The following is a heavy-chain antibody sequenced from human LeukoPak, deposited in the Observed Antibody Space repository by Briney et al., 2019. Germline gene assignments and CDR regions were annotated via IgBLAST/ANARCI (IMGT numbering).Heavy chain of an antibody. Sequence: SETLSLTCTVSGGSISSSSYYWGWIRQPPGKGLEWIGEINHSGSTNYNPSLKSRVTISVDTSKNQFSLKLSSVTAAGTAVYYCARLRGNWDRAHTGWYFDLWGRGTLVTVSS. V-gene: IGHV4-39*07. D-gene: IGHD7-27*01. CDR2: INHSGST. J-gene: IGHJ2*01. CDR3: ARLRGNWDRAHTGWYFDL. CDR1: GGSISSSSYY.